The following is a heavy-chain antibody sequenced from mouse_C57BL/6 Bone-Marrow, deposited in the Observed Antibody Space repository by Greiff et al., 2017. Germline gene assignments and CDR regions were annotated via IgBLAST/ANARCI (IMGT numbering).Heavy chain of an antibody. V-gene: IGHV1-7*01. Sequence: QVQLKESGAELAKPGASVKLSCKASGYTFTSYWMHWVKQRPGQGLEWIGYINPSSGYTKYNQKFKDKATLTADKSSSTAYMQLSSLTYEDSAVYYCARGVWPWYFDVWGTGTTVTVSS. CDR1: GYTFTSYW. CDR2: INPSSGYT. CDR3: ARGVWPWYFDV. J-gene: IGHJ1*03.